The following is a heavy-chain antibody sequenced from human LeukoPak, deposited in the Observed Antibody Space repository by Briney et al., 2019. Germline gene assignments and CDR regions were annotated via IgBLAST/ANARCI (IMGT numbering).Heavy chain of an antibody. V-gene: IGHV4-59*01. J-gene: IGHJ4*02. CDR2: VYNSGST. D-gene: IGHD6-19*01. Sequence: PSETLSLTCTVSGGSISSYYWSWIRQPPGKGLEWIGYVYNSGSTNYNPSLKSRVTISVDTSKNQFSLKLNSVTAADTAVYYCARVRESSGWYGVLDYWGQGTLVTVSS. CDR1: GGSISSYY. CDR3: ARVRESSGWYGVLDY.